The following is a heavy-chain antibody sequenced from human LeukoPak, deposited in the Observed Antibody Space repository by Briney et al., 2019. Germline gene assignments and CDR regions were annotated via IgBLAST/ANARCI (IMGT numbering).Heavy chain of an antibody. CDR1: GYTFTGYY. Sequence: GASVKVSCKASGYTFTGYYLHWVRQAPGQGLEWMGRINPSSGDTNYAQKSQGRVTMTRDTSISTAYLELSTLTSDDTAVYFCARVSVAGTPDGDYFDYWGQGTLVTVSS. CDR2: INPSSGDT. J-gene: IGHJ4*02. CDR3: ARVSVAGTPDGDYFDY. V-gene: IGHV1-2*02. D-gene: IGHD6-19*01.